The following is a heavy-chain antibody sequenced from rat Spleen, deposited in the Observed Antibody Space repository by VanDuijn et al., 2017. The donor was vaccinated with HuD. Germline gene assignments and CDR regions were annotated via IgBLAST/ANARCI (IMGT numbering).Heavy chain of an antibody. Sequence: QVQLKESGPGLVQPSQTLSLTCTVSGFSLSNNGVSWVRQFPGKGLAWIGTISSGGNTYYNSALRSRLSISRDTSKSQVSLKMNSLQTEDTAIYFCTRDHSYWGSYYPGGFAYWGQGTLVTVSS. CDR2: ISSGGNT. CDR3: TRDHSYWGSYYPGGFAY. CDR1: GFSLSNNG. V-gene: IGHV2S12*01. D-gene: IGHD1-12*02. J-gene: IGHJ3*01.